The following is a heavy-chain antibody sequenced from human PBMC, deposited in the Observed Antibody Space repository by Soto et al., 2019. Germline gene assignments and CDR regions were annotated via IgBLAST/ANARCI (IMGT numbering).Heavy chain of an antibody. CDR2: ISGSGGST. V-gene: IGHV3-23*01. CDR1: GFTFSSYA. Sequence: GGSLRRSCAASGFTFSSYAMSWVRQAPGKGLEWVSAISGSGGSTYYADSVKGRFTISRDNSKNTLYLQMNSLRAEDTAVYYCAKVPEAYCGGDCYLPGYFQHWGQGTLVTVSS. J-gene: IGHJ1*01. CDR3: AKVPEAYCGGDCYLPGYFQH. D-gene: IGHD2-21*02.